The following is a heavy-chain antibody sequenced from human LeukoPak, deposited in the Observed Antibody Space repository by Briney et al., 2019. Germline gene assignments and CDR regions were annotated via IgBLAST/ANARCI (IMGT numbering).Heavy chain of an antibody. CDR3: ARLELLFGDAFDI. Sequence: PSETLSLTCTVSGGSISSYYWSWIRQPPGKGLEWIGYIYYSGSTNYNPSLKSRVTISVDTSKNQFSLKLSSVTAADTAVYYCARLELLFGDAFDIWGQGTMVTVSS. CDR2: IYYSGST. D-gene: IGHD1-7*01. J-gene: IGHJ3*02. V-gene: IGHV4-59*01. CDR1: GGSISSYY.